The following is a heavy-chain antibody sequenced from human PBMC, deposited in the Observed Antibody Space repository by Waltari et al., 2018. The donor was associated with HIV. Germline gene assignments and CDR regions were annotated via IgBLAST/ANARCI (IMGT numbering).Heavy chain of an antibody. CDR2: ISSSSTTI. J-gene: IGHJ4*02. Sequence: EVQLVESGGGLVQRGGSLRLSCAASGFTFSSSAINCLRQAPGKGLEWVSYISSSSTTINYADSVKGRFTISRDNAKNLLYLQMSSLRAEDTAVYFCARERFGSSYFGYWGQGTLVTVSS. V-gene: IGHV3-48*04. CDR3: ARERFGSSYFGY. D-gene: IGHD6-6*01. CDR1: GFTFSSSA.